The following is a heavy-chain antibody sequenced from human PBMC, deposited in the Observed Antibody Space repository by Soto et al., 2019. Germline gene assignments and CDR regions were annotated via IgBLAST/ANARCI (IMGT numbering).Heavy chain of an antibody. D-gene: IGHD6-19*01. CDR2: ISAYNGNT. V-gene: IGHV1-18*01. CDR3: ARLGSGWFNWFDP. J-gene: IGHJ5*02. Sequence: ASVKVSCKASGGTFSSYAISWVRQAPGQGLEWMGWISAYNGNTNYAQKLQGRVTMTTDTSTSTAYMELRSLRSDDTAVYYCARLGSGWFNWFDPWGQGTLVTVSS. CDR1: GGTFSSYA.